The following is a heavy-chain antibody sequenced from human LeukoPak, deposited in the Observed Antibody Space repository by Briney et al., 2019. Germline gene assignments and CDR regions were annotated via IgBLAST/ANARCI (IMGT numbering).Heavy chain of an antibody. V-gene: IGHV3-9*01. D-gene: IGHD3-9*01. CDR3: KQKTAYEILTGYADY. CDR2: ISWNSGSI. Sequence: PGGSLRLSCAASGFTFDDYAMHWVPQAPGKGLEWVSGISWNSGSIGYADSVKGRFTISRDNAKNSLYLQMNSLRAEDTALYYFKQKTAYEILTGYADYWGQGTLVTVSS. CDR1: GFTFDDYA. J-gene: IGHJ4*02.